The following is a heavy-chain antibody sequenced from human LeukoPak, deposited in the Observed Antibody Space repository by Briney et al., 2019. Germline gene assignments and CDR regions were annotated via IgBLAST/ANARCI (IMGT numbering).Heavy chain of an antibody. CDR3: AKDLNYGAGSHYYFYGMDV. V-gene: IGHV3-30*18. CDR2: ISYDGSDK. D-gene: IGHD3-10*01. CDR1: GFTFSRYA. Sequence: PGGSLRLSCAASGFTFSRYAMHWVRQAPGKGLEWVAVISYDGSDKYYADSVKGRVIISRDNSEDTLYLEMDSLRPEETAVYYCAKDLNYGAGSHYYFYGMDVWGQGTTVTVSS. J-gene: IGHJ6*02.